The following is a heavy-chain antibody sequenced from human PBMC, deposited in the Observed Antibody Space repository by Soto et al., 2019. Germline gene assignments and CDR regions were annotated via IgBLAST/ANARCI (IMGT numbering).Heavy chain of an antibody. V-gene: IGHV4-39*01. CDR1: GGSVSSGTSY. J-gene: IGHJ4*02. Sequence: QLQLQESGPGLLRPSEILSLTCTVSGGSVSSGTSYWGWLRQSPGQGLEWIGSIYYSGRTYYKPSLKSRVTMSVDTSKNQFSLSLSSLTAADTAVYYCARTLFYGSSVCFDNWGQGTLATVSS. CDR3: ARTLFYGSSVCFDN. CDR2: IYYSGRT. D-gene: IGHD3-10*01.